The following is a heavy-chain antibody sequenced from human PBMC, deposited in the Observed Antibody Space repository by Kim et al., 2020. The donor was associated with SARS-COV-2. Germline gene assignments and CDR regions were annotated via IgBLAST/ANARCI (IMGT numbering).Heavy chain of an antibody. CDR1: GGSFSGYY. J-gene: IGHJ4*02. Sequence: SETLSLTCAVYGGSFSGYYWSWIRQPPGKGLEWIGEIIHSGSTNYNPSLKSRVTISVDTSKNQFSLKLSSVTAADTAVYYCASYYGTKSFDYWGQGTLVTVSS. D-gene: IGHD3-10*01. CDR3: ASYYGTKSFDY. CDR2: IIHSGST. V-gene: IGHV4-34*12.